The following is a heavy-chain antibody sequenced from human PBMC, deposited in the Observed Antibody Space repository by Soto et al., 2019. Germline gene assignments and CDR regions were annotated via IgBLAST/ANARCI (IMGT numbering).Heavy chain of an antibody. CDR3: ERRARSSYRRAHFDY. CDR1: VGYISSRNFH. CDR2: IDYSGST. D-gene: IGHD6-6*01. J-gene: IGHJ4*02. Sequence: QLHLQESGPGLLKPSETLSLTCPVSVGYISSRNFHWGWIRQPPGQGLEWIGSIDYSGSTYYNPSLKSRLSISIVTAKYQFSRKLRYVTAADTAVYYCERRARSSYRRAHFDYWGPGTLVTGSS. V-gene: IGHV4-39*01.